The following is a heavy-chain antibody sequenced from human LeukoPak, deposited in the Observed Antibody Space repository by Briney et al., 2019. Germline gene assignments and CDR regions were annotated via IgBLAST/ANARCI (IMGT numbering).Heavy chain of an antibody. CDR1: GYTFTHYG. V-gene: IGHV1-18*01. J-gene: IGHJ4*02. Sequence: ASVRVSCKASGYTFTHYGITWVRQAPGQGLAWMGWINTYDGDTKCAQKLQGRVTMTTDTSTSTAFMELRSLRSDDSAVYYCARGIRSPLFDYWGLGTLVTVSP. D-gene: IGHD3-16*01. CDR3: ARGIRSPLFDY. CDR2: INTYDGDT.